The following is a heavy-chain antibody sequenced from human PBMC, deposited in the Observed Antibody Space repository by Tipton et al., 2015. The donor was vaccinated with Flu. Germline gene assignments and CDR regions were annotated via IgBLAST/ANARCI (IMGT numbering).Heavy chain of an antibody. CDR1: GGSISSGGYY. J-gene: IGHJ4*02. CDR3: ARALQNYFDY. Sequence: TLSLTCTVSGGSISSGGYYWSWIRQHPGKGLEWIGYIYYSGSTYYNPSLKSRVTISIDTSKNQFSLKLSSVTAVDTAVYYCARALQNYFDYWGQGTLVTVSS. V-gene: IGHV4-31*03. CDR2: IYYSGST.